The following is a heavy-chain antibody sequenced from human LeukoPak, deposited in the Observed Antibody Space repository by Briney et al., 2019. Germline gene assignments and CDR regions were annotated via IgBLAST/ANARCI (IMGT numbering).Heavy chain of an antibody. Sequence: SVEVSCKASGGTFSSYAISRVRQAPGQGLEWMGGIIPIFGTANYAQKFQGRVTITADESTSTAYMELSSLRSEDTAVYYCARGRRVQTYFDYWGQGTLVTVSS. CDR2: IIPIFGTA. CDR1: GGTFSSYA. CDR3: ARGRRVQTYFDY. V-gene: IGHV1-69*13. J-gene: IGHJ4*02.